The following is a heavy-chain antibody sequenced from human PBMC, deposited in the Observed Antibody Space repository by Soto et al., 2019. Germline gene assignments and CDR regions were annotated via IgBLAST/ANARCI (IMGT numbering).Heavy chain of an antibody. Sequence: PGGSLRLSCAASGFTFSSYGMSWVRQAPGKGLEWVSVISSGGGNAYYADSVKGRFTISRDNSKNTLYLQMNSLRAEDTAVYYCARASYYDSSGYYLGSDAFDIWGQGTMVTVSS. CDR2: ISSGGGNA. D-gene: IGHD3-22*01. J-gene: IGHJ3*02. CDR1: GFTFSSYG. CDR3: ARASYYDSSGYYLGSDAFDI. V-gene: IGHV3-23*03.